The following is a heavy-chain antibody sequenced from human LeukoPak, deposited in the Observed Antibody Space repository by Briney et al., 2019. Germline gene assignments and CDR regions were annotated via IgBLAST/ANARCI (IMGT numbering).Heavy chain of an antibody. Sequence: PSETLSLTCTVSGGSISSYYWSWIRQPPWKGLEWIGYIYYSGSTNYNPSLRSRVTISVDTSKNQFSLKLSSVTAADSAVYYCSRQGGMTLYYFDHWGQGTLVTVSS. V-gene: IGHV4-59*08. CDR3: SRQGGMTLYYFDH. D-gene: IGHD3-16*01. CDR1: GGSISSYY. CDR2: IYYSGST. J-gene: IGHJ4*02.